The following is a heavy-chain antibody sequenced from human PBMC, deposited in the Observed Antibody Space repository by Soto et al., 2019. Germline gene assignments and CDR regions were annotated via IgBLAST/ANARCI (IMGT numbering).Heavy chain of an antibody. CDR1: GFTFSNYW. J-gene: IGHJ6*01. V-gene: IGHV3-7*03. Sequence: EVQLVESGGGLVQPGGSLRLSCAASGFTFSNYWMSWVRQAPGKGLEWVANIKQDGSEEYYVDSVKGRFTISRDNAKNSLYLQMSSLRADDTAVYYCTRGIRGSSGWSYYYGMDVW. CDR3: TRGIRGSSGWSYYYGMDV. CDR2: IKQDGSEE. D-gene: IGHD6-19*01.